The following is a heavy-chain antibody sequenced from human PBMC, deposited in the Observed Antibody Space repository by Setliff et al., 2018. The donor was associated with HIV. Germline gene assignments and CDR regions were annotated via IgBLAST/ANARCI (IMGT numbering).Heavy chain of an antibody. CDR2: IYHSGST. J-gene: IGHJ4*02. D-gene: IGHD3-10*01. CDR1: GGSISSRNFY. Sequence: SETLSLTCTVSGGSISSRNFYWGWIRQPPGKGLEWIGSIYHSGSTYYNPSLKSRVTISVDTSKNQFSLKLSSVTAADTAVYYCASWLWFGELLIDYWGQGTLVTVSS. CDR3: ASWLWFGELLIDY. V-gene: IGHV4-39*07.